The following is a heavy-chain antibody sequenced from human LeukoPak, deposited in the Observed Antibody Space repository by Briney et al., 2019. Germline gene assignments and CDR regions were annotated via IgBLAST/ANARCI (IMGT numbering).Heavy chain of an antibody. CDR2: IFYSGNT. CDR3: ARDLGGYYQSSGPGYFDY. Sequence: SETLSLTCTVSGASISSYYWSWIRQSPGKGLEWIGYIFYSGNTSNNPSLKSRVTISVDTSKNQFSLKLTSVTAADTAVYYCARDLGGYYQSSGPGYFDYWGQGTVVTVSS. J-gene: IGHJ4*02. D-gene: IGHD3-22*01. CDR1: GASISSYY. V-gene: IGHV4-59*01.